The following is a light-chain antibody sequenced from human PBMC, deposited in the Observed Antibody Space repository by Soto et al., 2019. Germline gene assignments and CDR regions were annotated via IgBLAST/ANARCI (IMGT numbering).Light chain of an antibody. V-gene: IGLV2-14*03. Sequence: QSVLTQPASVSGSPGQSITISCTGTSSDVGGYNSVSWYQHHPGKAPKLMIYDVTNRPSGVSNRFSGSKSVNTASLTISGLQAEDEADYYCSSYTSSSTLVFGGGTQLTVL. CDR1: SSDVGGYNS. CDR2: DVT. J-gene: IGLJ2*01. CDR3: SSYTSSSTLV.